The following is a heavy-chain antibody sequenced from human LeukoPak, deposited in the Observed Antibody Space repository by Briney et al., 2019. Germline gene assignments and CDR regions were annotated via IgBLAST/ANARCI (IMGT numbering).Heavy chain of an antibody. CDR1: GGSISSSSYY. V-gene: IGHV4-39*07. Sequence: SETLSLTCTVSGGSISSSSYYWGWIRQPPGKGLEWIGSIYLSGSTHYNTTLKSRVTISVDTSKNQFSLKLSSVTAADTAVYYCARGSNYYDSSGYYSYDAFDIWGQGTMVTVSS. CDR2: IYLSGST. CDR3: ARGSNYYDSSGYYSYDAFDI. J-gene: IGHJ3*02. D-gene: IGHD3-22*01.